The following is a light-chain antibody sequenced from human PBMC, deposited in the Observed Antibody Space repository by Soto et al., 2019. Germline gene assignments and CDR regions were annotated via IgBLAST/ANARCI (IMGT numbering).Light chain of an antibody. CDR1: SSDVGGHND. Sequence: QSALTQPASVSGSPGQAITISCTGTSSDVGGHNDVSWYQQHPGKAPKLLIYDVSNRPSGVSNRFSGSKSGNTASLTICGLQDEDEADYYCISYTRSSTLVVFGGGTQLTVL. J-gene: IGLJ2*01. V-gene: IGLV2-14*01. CDR3: ISYTRSSTLVV. CDR2: DVS.